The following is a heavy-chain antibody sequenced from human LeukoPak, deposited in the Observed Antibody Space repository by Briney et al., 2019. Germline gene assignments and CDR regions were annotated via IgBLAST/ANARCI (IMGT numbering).Heavy chain of an antibody. J-gene: IGHJ3*02. CDR1: GLTFKNYV. CDR2: ISQHGSNK. CDR3: ARNNDAFDM. Sequence: GRSLRLSCGASGLTFKNYVMHWVRRARGKGLVWVTTISQHGSNKYYADSVKGRFSISRDDSKNTLGLQMNSLTTEGTAVYHCARNNDAFDMWGQGTMVTVSS. V-gene: IGHV3-30*04.